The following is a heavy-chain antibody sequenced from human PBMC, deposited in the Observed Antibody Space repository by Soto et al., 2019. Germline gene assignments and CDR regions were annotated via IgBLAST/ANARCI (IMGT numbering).Heavy chain of an antibody. CDR3: AKDKGDFWSGYLDAFDI. D-gene: IGHD3-3*01. CDR1: GFTFDDYA. Sequence: DVQLVESGGGLVQPGRSLRLSCAASGFTFDDYAMHWVRQAPGKGLEWVSGISWNSGSIGYADSVKGRFTISRDNAKNFLYLQMNSLRAEDTALYYCAKDKGDFWSGYLDAFDIWGQGTMVTVSS. V-gene: IGHV3-9*01. CDR2: ISWNSGSI. J-gene: IGHJ3*02.